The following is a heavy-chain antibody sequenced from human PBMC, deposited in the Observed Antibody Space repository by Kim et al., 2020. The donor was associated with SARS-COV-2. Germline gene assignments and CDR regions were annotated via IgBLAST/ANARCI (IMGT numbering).Heavy chain of an antibody. Sequence: ADSVKVHFTIARDNSKNTLHLQMNSLRAEDTAVYYCAKGWSGSYYGAFGIWGQGTMVTVSS. J-gene: IGHJ3*02. D-gene: IGHD1-26*01. CDR3: AKGWSGSYYGAFGI. V-gene: IGHV3-30*02.